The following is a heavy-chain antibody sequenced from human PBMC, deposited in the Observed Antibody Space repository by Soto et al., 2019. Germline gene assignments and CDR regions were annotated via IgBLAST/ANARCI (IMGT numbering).Heavy chain of an antibody. Sequence: GGSLRLSCAASGVNFRNHGMHWARQAPGKGLEWVAVIWYDGSSQYYADSVKGRFTISSDDSKNTLYLQMDSLRVEDPAVYYCAKDMGQWVETFDYWGHGTLVTVSS. CDR3: AKDMGQWVETFDY. CDR1: GVNFRNHG. V-gene: IGHV3-33*06. D-gene: IGHD6-19*01. CDR2: IWYDGSSQ. J-gene: IGHJ4*01.